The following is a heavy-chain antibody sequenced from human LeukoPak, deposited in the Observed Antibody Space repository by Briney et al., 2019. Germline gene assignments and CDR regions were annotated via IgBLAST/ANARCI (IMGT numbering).Heavy chain of an antibody. CDR3: ARAGYYDSSGYYSYYFDY. CDR1: GYTFTSYG. D-gene: IGHD3-22*01. J-gene: IGHJ4*02. V-gene: IGHV1-18*01. CDR2: ISAYNGNT. Sequence: ASVKVSCKASGYTFTSYGISWVRQAPGQGLEWMGWISAYNGNTNYAQKPQGRVTMTTDTSTSTAYMELRSLRSDDTAVYYCARAGYYDSSGYYSYYFDYWGQGTLVTVSS.